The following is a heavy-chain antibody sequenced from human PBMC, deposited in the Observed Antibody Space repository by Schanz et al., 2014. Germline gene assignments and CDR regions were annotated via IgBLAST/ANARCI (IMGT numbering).Heavy chain of an antibody. Sequence: QVQLVQSGAEVKKPGASVKVSCQASGYTFAGHAVHWVRQAPGQGPEWVGWIHTGSGNTNYSQKFEGRVTITRDTSASIVYMELSSLRSEDTAVFFCASGEARVTSAGVVIVSMNVWGKGTTVIVSS. CDR2: IHTGSGNT. CDR3: ASGEARVTSAGVVIVSMNV. V-gene: IGHV1-3*04. CDR1: GYTFAGHA. J-gene: IGHJ6*03. D-gene: IGHD3-3*01.